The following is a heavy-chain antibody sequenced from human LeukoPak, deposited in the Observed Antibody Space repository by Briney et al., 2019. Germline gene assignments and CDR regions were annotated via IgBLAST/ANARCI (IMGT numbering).Heavy chain of an antibody. V-gene: IGHV1-2*02. Sequence: GASVKVSCKASGYTFTGYYMHWVRQAPGQGLEWMGWINPNSGGTNYAQKFQGRVTMTRDTSISTAYMELSRLRSDDTAVYYCAREGLMGATSFPGGTYYYYYMDVWGKGTTVTISS. CDR3: AREGLMGATSFPGGTYYYYYMDV. D-gene: IGHD1-26*01. CDR1: GYTFTGYY. J-gene: IGHJ6*03. CDR2: INPNSGGT.